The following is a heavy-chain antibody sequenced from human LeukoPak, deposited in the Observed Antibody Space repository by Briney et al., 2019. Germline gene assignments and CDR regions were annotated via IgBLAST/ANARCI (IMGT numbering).Heavy chain of an antibody. CDR3: AKDMRYYDSSGYYAEYFQH. CDR1: GFTFSSYG. V-gene: IGHV3-30*18. CDR2: ISYDGSNK. J-gene: IGHJ1*01. D-gene: IGHD3-22*01. Sequence: GGSLRLSCAASGFTFSSYGMHWVRQAPGKGLEWVAVISYDGSNKYYADSVKGRFTISRDNSKNTLYLQMNSLRAEDTAVYYCAKDMRYYDSSGYYAEYFQHWGQGTLVTVSS.